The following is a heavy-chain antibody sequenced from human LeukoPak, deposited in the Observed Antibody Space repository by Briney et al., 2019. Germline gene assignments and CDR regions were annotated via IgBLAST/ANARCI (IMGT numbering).Heavy chain of an antibody. V-gene: IGHV1-69*13. CDR1: GGTFSSYA. D-gene: IGHD2-15*01. CDR2: IIPIFGTA. J-gene: IGHJ5*02. CDR3: ARAVGYCSGGSCYGDWFDP. Sequence: SVKVSCKASGGTFSSYAISWVRQAPGQGLEWMGGIIPIFGTANYAQKFQGRVTITADESTSRAYMELSSLRSEDTAVYYCARAVGYCSGGSCYGDWFDPWGQGTLVTVSS.